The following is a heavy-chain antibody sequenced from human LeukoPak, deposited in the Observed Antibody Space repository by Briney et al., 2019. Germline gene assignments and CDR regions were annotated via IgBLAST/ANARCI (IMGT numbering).Heavy chain of an antibody. J-gene: IGHJ6*03. Sequence: SETLSLTCTASGGSISSYYWSWIRQPPGKGLEWIGYIYYSGSTNYNPSLKSRVTISVDTSKNQFSLKLSSVTAADTAVYYCARDSYGHYYYYMDVWGKGTTVTVSS. CDR1: GGSISSYY. CDR3: ARDSYGHYYYYMDV. CDR2: IYYSGST. D-gene: IGHD3-10*01. V-gene: IGHV4-59*01.